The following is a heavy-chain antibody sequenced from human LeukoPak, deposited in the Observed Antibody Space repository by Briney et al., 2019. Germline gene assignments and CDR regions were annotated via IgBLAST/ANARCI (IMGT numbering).Heavy chain of an antibody. V-gene: IGHV4-61*02. J-gene: IGHJ4*02. D-gene: IGHD2-2*01. CDR1: GGSISSGSYY. CDR3: ARSPYCSSTSCYVKFDY. Sequence: SQTLSLTCTVSGGSISSGSYYWSWVRQPAGKGLEWIGRIYTSGSTNYNPSLKSRVTISVDTSKNQFSLKLSSATAADTAVYYCARSPYCSSTSCYVKFDYWGQGTLVTVSS. CDR2: IYTSGST.